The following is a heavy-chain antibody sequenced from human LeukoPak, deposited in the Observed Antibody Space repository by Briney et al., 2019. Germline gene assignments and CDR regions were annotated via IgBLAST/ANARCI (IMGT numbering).Heavy chain of an antibody. D-gene: IGHD6-19*01. CDR1: GFTVSSNY. Sequence: GGSLRLSCAASGFTVSSNYMSWVRQAPGKGLEWVSVIYSGGSTYYADSVKGRFTISRDNSKNTLYLQMNSLRAEDTAVYYCARDTVAAPAGYWGQGTLVTVSS. V-gene: IGHV3-53*01. CDR2: IYSGGST. J-gene: IGHJ4*02. CDR3: ARDTVAAPAGY.